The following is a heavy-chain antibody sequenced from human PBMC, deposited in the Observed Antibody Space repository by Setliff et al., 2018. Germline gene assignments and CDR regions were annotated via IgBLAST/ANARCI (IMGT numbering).Heavy chain of an antibody. CDR1: GDSISSGSYY. CDR3: ARAGPTVTFFRVLVISWWDP. V-gene: IGHV4-61*09. CDR2: FHTGGST. Sequence: SETLSLTCTVSGDSISSGSYYWTWIRQPAGKGLEWIGHFHTGGSTNYNRSLRSRVSTSVDTSKNQFSLKLSSVTAADTATYYCARAGPTVTFFRVLVISWWDPWGQGSLVTVSS. J-gene: IGHJ5*02. D-gene: IGHD3-3*01.